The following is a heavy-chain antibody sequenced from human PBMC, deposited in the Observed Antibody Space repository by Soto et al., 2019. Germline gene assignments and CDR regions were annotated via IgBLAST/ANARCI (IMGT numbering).Heavy chain of an antibody. CDR3: ARDSIYCSGGSCYSGVYYYYGMDV. D-gene: IGHD2-15*01. V-gene: IGHV3-30-3*01. J-gene: IGHJ6*02. CDR1: GFTFSSYA. Sequence: QVQLVESGGGVVQPGRSLRLSCAASGFTFSSYAMHWVRQAPGKGLEWVAVISYDGSNKYYADSVKGRFTISRDNSKNTLYLKMNSLRAEDTAVYYCARDSIYCSGGSCYSGVYYYYGMDVWGQGTTVTVSS. CDR2: ISYDGSNK.